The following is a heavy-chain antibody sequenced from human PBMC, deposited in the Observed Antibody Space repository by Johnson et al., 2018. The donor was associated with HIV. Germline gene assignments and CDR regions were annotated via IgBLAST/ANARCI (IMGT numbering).Heavy chain of an antibody. CDR1: GFIFDDYD. Sequence: VQLVESGGGVVRPGGSLRLSCAASGFIFDDYDMSWVRQAPGKGLEWVSGISWNGGSTGYADSVKGRFTISRDNAKKSLYLQMNSLRAEDTAVYYCASSSLAWGVDAFDIWGQGTMVTVSS. J-gene: IGHJ3*02. V-gene: IGHV3-20*04. D-gene: IGHD3-10*01. CDR3: ASSSLAWGVDAFDI. CDR2: ISWNGGST.